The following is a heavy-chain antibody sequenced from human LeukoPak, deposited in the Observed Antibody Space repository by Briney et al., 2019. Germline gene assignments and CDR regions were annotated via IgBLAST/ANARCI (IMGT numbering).Heavy chain of an antibody. D-gene: IGHD3-22*01. J-gene: IGHJ4*02. CDR3: ASQNYYDTSGPYVY. CDR1: GYTLTGYY. Sequence: ASVKVSCKASGYTLTGYYIHWVRQAPGQGLEWMGWINPNSGGTNYAQKFQGRVTMTRDTSISTAYMELSRLRSDDTAVYYCASQNYYDTSGPYVYWGQGTLVTVSS. V-gene: IGHV1-2*02. CDR2: INPNSGGT.